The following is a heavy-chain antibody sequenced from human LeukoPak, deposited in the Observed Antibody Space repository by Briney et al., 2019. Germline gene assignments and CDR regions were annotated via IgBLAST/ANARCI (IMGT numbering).Heavy chain of an antibody. V-gene: IGHV4-34*01. J-gene: IGHJ4*02. CDR3: ASSLGAFSFDY. CDR2: INHSGST. D-gene: IGHD1-26*01. Sequence: SETLFLTCAVYGGSLSGYYWSWIRQPPGKGLEWIGEINHSGSTNYNPSLKSRVTISVDTSKNQFSLKLSSVTAADTAVYYCASSLGAFSFDYWGQGTLVTVSS. CDR1: GGSLSGYY.